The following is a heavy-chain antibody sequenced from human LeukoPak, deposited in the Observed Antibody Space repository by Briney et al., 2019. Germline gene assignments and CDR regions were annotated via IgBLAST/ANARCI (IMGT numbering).Heavy chain of an antibody. J-gene: IGHJ4*02. CDR1: GYTYTSYW. CDR3: ARLGGRDGSHIFDY. D-gene: IGHD5-24*01. Sequence: GESLKISCKASGYTYTSYWIGWVRQMPGKGLEWMGFIYPGDSDTRYSPSFQGQVTISADKSINTAYLQWSSLKASDTAMYYCARLGGRDGSHIFDYWGQGTLVTVSS. V-gene: IGHV5-51*01. CDR2: IYPGDSDT.